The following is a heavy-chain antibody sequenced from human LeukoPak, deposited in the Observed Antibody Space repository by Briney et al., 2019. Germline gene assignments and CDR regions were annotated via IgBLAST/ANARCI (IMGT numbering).Heavy chain of an antibody. J-gene: IGHJ4*02. CDR2: IIPIFGIA. D-gene: IGHD3-22*01. V-gene: IGHV1-69*04. CDR1: GGTFSSYV. Sequence: ASVKVSCKASGGTFSSYVISWVRQAPGQGLEWIGRIIPIFGIANYAQKFQGRVTITADKSTSTAYMELSSLRSEDTAVYYCARTPPTYYYDSSGLPHFDYWGQGTLVTVSS. CDR3: ARTPPTYYYDSSGLPHFDY.